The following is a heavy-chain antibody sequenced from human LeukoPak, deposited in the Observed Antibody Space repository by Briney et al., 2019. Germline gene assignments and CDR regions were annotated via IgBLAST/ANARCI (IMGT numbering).Heavy chain of an antibody. D-gene: IGHD6-13*01. CDR3: ARGVARSWYGRYYGMDV. V-gene: IGHV4-4*07. CDR1: GGSISSYY. Sequence: ETLSLTCTVSGGSISSYYWSWIRQPAGKGLEWIGRIYTSGSTNYNPSLKSRVTMSVDTSKNQFSLKLSSVTTADTAVYYCARGVARSWYGRYYGMDVWGQGTTVTVSS. J-gene: IGHJ6*02. CDR2: IYTSGST.